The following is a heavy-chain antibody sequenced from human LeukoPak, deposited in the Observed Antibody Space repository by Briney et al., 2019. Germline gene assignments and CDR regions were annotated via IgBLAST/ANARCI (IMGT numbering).Heavy chain of an antibody. J-gene: IGHJ4*02. CDR2: INPSGGST. CDR3: ARDREGIAAPDY. Sequence: ASVKVSCKASGYTFTSYNMHWVGQAPGQGLKWMGIINPSGGSTSYAQKFQGRVTMTRDMSTSTVYMELSSLRSEDTAVYYCARDREGIAAPDYWGQGTLVTVSS. V-gene: IGHV1-46*01. CDR1: GYTFTSYN. D-gene: IGHD6-13*01.